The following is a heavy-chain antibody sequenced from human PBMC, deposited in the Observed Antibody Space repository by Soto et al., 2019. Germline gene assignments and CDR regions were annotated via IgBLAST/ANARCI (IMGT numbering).Heavy chain of an antibody. D-gene: IGHD3-10*01. CDR1: GYTFTANY. CDR3: ARGFGSSRFDY. V-gene: IGHV1-2*02. CDR2: MSTSSGGT. J-gene: IGHJ4*02. Sequence: QVQLVQSGAEVKDPGASVKVSCRPSGYTFTANYIHWVRQAPGQGLEWMGWMSTSSGGTRFAEKFQGRVTLTRDTSISTAYMELTTLTLDDTAVYYCARGFGSSRFDYWGQGTLVAVSS.